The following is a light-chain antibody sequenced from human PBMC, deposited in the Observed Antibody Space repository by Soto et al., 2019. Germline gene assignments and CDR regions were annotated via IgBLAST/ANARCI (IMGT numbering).Light chain of an antibody. CDR3: QQYETFSGT. CDR1: QNVGTY. Sequence: EILLTQSPGTLSVSPGESATLSCRASQNVGTYLAWYQQRPGQAPRLLIYGASTRATDIPARFTGTGSGTDFTLTISSLQSEDFATYYCQQYETFSGTFGPGTKVEI. V-gene: IGKV3-15*01. J-gene: IGKJ1*01. CDR2: GAS.